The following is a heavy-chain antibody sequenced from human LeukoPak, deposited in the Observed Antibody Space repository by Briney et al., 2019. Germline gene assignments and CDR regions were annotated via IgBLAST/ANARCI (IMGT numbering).Heavy chain of an antibody. D-gene: IGHD3-9*01. J-gene: IGHJ6*04. Sequence: RPSETLSLTCAVYVGSFSDYYWSWIRQSPGKGLEWIAEINHSGSTNYNPSLKSRVTMSVDASKNQFSLKLISVTAADTAVYYCARHGVPRYYAMDVWGKGTTVTVSS. CDR2: INHSGST. CDR3: ARHGVPRYYAMDV. CDR1: VGSFSDYY. V-gene: IGHV4-34*01.